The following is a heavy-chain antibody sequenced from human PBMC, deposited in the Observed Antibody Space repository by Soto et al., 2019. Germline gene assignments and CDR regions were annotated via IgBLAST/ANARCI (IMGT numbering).Heavy chain of an antibody. CDR3: ARASFFGVVVV. CDR2: IYYSGST. V-gene: IGHV4-59*01. J-gene: IGHJ6*02. D-gene: IGHD3-3*01. CDR1: GGSISSYY. Sequence: LSLTCTVSGGSISSYYWSWIRQPPGKGLEWIGYIYYSGSTNYNPSLESRVTISVDTSKNQFSLKLSSVTAADTAVYYCARASFFGVVVVWGQGTTVTVSS.